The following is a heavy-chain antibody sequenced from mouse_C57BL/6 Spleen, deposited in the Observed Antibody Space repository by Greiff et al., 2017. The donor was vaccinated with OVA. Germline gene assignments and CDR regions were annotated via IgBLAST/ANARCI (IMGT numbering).Heavy chain of an antibody. Sequence: QVQLKQPGAELVRPGSSVKLSCKASGYTFTSYWMHWVKQRPIQGLEWIGNIDPSDSETHYNQKFKDKATLTVDKSSSTAYMQLSSLTSEDSAVYYCARGQLRLPIFDYWGQGTTLTVSS. J-gene: IGHJ2*01. CDR2: IDPSDSET. CDR1: GYTFTSYW. CDR3: ARGQLRLPIFDY. D-gene: IGHD3-2*02. V-gene: IGHV1-52*01.